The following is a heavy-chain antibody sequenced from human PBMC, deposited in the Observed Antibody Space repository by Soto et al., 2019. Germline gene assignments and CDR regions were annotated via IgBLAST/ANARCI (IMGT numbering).Heavy chain of an antibody. D-gene: IGHD6-6*01. CDR2: IYSGGGT. J-gene: IGHJ6*02. V-gene: IGHV3-53*01. CDR1: GFTVSSNY. CDR3: TGDSSSSPYYYGMDV. Sequence: EVQLVESGGGLIQPGGSLRLSCAASGFTVSSNYMSWVHQAPGKGLEWVSVIYSGGGTYYADSVKGRFTISRDNSKNTLYLQMNSLRAEDTAVYYCTGDSSSSPYYYGMDVWGQGTTVSVSS.